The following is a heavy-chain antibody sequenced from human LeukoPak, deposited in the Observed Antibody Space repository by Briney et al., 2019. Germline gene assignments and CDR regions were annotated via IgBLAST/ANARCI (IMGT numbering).Heavy chain of an antibody. V-gene: IGHV3-30-3*01. CDR1: GFIFSSYA. CDR2: ISYDGSNK. CDR3: ASEGTAGIAAAGPIYDY. Sequence: PGGSLRLSCAGSGFIFSSYAMHWVRQAPGKGLEWVAVISYDGSNKYYADSVKGRFTISRDNSKNTLYLQMNSLRAEDTAVYYCASEGTAGIAAAGPIYDYWGQGTLVTVSS. J-gene: IGHJ4*02. D-gene: IGHD6-13*01.